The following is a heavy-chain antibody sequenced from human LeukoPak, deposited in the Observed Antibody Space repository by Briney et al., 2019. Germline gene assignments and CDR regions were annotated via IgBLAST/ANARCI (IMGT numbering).Heavy chain of an antibody. Sequence: SETLSLTCTVSGGSISSSSYYWGWIRQPPGKGLEWIGSIYYSGSTYYNPSLNSRFTISVDTSKNQFSLKLSSVTAADTAVYYCARAETGPGYYYYMDVWGKGTTVTVSS. CDR3: ARAETGPGYYYYMDV. V-gene: IGHV4-39*07. D-gene: IGHD1-14*01. CDR1: GGSISSSSYY. J-gene: IGHJ6*03. CDR2: IYYSGST.